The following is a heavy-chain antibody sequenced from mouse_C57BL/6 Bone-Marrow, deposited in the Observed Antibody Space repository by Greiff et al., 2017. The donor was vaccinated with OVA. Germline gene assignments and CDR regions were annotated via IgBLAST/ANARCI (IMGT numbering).Heavy chain of an antibody. CDR2: ISSGSSTI. CDR1: GFTFSDYG. D-gene: IGHD6-1*01. Sequence: EVMLVESGGGLVKPGGSLKLSCAASGFTFSDYGMHWVRQAPEKGLEWVAYISSGSSTIYYADTVKGRFTISRDNAKNTLFLQMTSLRSEDTAMYYCAKAVEGWFAYWGQGTLVTVSA. V-gene: IGHV5-17*01. CDR3: AKAVEGWFAY. J-gene: IGHJ3*01.